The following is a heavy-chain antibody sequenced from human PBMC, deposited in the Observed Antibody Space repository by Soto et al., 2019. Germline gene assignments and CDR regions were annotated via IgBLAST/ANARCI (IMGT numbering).Heavy chain of an antibody. Sequence: GASLKISCKGSGYSFSNYWIGWVRQMPGKGLEWMGIIYPGDSDARYSPSFQGQVTISADKSINTAYLQWSSLKASDTAMYYCGRHPYGDYDIMDVWGQGTTVTVSS. J-gene: IGHJ6*02. CDR3: GRHPYGDYDIMDV. V-gene: IGHV5-51*01. D-gene: IGHD4-17*01. CDR1: GYSFSNYW. CDR2: IYPGDSDA.